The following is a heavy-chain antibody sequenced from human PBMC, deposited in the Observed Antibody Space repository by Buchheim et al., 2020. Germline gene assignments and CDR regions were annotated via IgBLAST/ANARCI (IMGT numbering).Heavy chain of an antibody. CDR2: IIGSGGST. CDR1: GFTFSSYA. Sequence: VRLLESGGGLVQPGGSLRLSCAASGFTFSSYAMSWVRQAPGKGLEWVSAIIGSGGSTYYANSVKGRFPISRDNSKKTLYLKMNSLRAEDTAVYYCAQRLAVITSAPYYFDYWGQGTL. D-gene: IGHD3-22*01. V-gene: IGHV3-23*01. CDR3: AQRLAVITSAPYYFDY. J-gene: IGHJ4*02.